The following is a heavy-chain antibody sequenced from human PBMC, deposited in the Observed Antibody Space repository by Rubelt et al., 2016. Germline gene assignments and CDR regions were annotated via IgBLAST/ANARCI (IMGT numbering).Heavy chain of an antibody. J-gene: IGHJ4*02. CDR3: VRGYLSNSFDQ. CDR2: IGDSGRTT. CDR1: GFTFSIFG. Sequence: GGGLIQPGGSLRLSCAASGFTFSIFGMSWVRQAPGKGLEWVSFIGDSGRTTYYADSVKGRFTISRDNSENTLHLQMNSLRAEDTAVYYCVRGYLSNSFDQWGQGTLVTASS. D-gene: IGHD2-21*01. V-gene: IGHV3-23*01.